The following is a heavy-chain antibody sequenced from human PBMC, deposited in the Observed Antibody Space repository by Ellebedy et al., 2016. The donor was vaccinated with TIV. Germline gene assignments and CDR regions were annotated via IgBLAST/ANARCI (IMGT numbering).Heavy chain of an antibody. CDR1: GYTFTSYG. CDR3: ARDSVCGGDCWSLDGMDV. J-gene: IGHJ6*02. CDR2: ISAYNGNT. Sequence: ASVKVSXXASGYTFTSYGISWVRQAPGQGLEWMGWISAYNGNTNYAQKLQGRVTMTTDTSTSTAYMELRSLRSDDTAVYYCARDSVCGGDCWSLDGMDVWGQGTTVTVSS. V-gene: IGHV1-18*01. D-gene: IGHD2-21*02.